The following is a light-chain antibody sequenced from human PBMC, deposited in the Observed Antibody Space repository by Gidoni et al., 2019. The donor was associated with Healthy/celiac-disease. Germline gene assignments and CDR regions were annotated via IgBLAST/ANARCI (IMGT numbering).Light chain of an antibody. CDR3: QQYGSSPGT. Sequence: EIVFTQSPGTLSLSPGERATLSCRASQSVSSSYLAWYQQKPGQAPRLLIYGASSRATGLPDRFSGSGSGTDFTLTISRLEPEDFAVYYCQQYGSSPGTFGQGTKVEIK. CDR2: GAS. CDR1: QSVSSSY. V-gene: IGKV3-20*01. J-gene: IGKJ1*01.